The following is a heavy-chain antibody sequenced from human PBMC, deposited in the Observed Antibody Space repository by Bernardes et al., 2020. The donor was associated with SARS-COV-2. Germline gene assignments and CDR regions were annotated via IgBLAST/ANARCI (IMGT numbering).Heavy chain of an antibody. CDR3: ARGYFDWLSPYYFDY. Sequence: LSLTCTVSGGSISSSSYYWGWIRQPPGKGLEWIGSIYYSGSTYYNPSLKSRVTISVDTSKNQFSLKLSSVTAADTAVYYCARGYFDWLSPYYFDYWGQGTLVTVSS. V-gene: IGHV4-39*01. CDR1: GGSISSSSYY. CDR2: IYYSGST. J-gene: IGHJ4*02. D-gene: IGHD3-9*01.